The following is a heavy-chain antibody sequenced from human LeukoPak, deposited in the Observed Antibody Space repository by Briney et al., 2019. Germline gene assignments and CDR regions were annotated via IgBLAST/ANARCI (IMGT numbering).Heavy chain of an antibody. V-gene: IGHV3-64*01. CDR2: ISGNGGST. CDR3: TRSVYDILTSLDY. Sequence: GGSLRLSCAASGFTFSSYAMHWVRQAPGKGLEYVSAISGNGGSTYYANPVKGRFTISRDNSKNTLFLQLGSLRPDDMAVYYCTRSVYDILTSLDYWGQGTLVTVSS. J-gene: IGHJ4*02. CDR1: GFTFSSYA. D-gene: IGHD3-9*01.